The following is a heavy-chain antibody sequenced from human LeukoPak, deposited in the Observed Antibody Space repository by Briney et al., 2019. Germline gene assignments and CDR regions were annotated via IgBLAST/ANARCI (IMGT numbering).Heavy chain of an antibody. CDR3: AKDFDFWSAYYRGDDC. CDR2: IRYDGSNK. D-gene: IGHD3-3*01. CDR1: GFTFSSYG. Sequence: GGSLRLSCAASGFTFSSYGMHWVRQAPGKGLEWVAFIRYDGSNKYYADSVKGRFTISRDNSKNTLYLQMNSLRAEDTAIYYCAKDFDFWSAYYRGDDCWGQGTLVTVSS. J-gene: IGHJ4*02. V-gene: IGHV3-30*02.